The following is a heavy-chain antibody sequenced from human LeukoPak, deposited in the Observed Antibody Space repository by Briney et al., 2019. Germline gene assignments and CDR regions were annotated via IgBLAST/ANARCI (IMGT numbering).Heavy chain of an antibody. CDR3: ARGGAARLHFQN. Sequence: PSETLSLTRTVSGGSISTYYWNWIRQPPGKGLEWIGYIYHSGSTNYNPSLQSRVTISVDTSKNQFSLNLSSVTAADTAVYYCARGGAARLHFQNWGQGTLVTVSS. J-gene: IGHJ1*01. D-gene: IGHD6-6*01. V-gene: IGHV4-59*01. CDR2: IYHSGST. CDR1: GGSISTYY.